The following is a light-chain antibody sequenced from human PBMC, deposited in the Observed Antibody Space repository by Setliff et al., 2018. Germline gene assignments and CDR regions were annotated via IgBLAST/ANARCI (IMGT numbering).Light chain of an antibody. J-gene: IGLJ1*01. CDR3: QSYGGGVRGYV. CDR2: GNN. V-gene: IGLV1-40*01. CDR1: SSDIGAGYS. Sequence: QSVLAQPPSVSGARGQRVTISCTGTSSDIGAGYSGQWYQQLPGAAPKHLIYGNNNRPSGVPDRFSGSKSGTSASLAITGLQAEDEAGYYGQSYGGGVRGYVFGSGTKVTV.